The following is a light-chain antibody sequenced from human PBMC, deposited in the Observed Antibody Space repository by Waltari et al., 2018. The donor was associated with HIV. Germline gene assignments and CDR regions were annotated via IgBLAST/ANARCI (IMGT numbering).Light chain of an antibody. CDR3: QVWETSSDLRLWV. Sequence: SYVLTQSPSVSVAPGQTARITCGANAIGSQSVHWYQQKPGQAPVLVVYDDSDRPSGIPERFSGSNSGNADTLTISRVEVGDGADYFCQVWETSSDLRLWVFGGGSRLTVL. CDR1: AIGSQS. CDR2: DDS. V-gene: IGLV3-21*02. J-gene: IGLJ3*02.